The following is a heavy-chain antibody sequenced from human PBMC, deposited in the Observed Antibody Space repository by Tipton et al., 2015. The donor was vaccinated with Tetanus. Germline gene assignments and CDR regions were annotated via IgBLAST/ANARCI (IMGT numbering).Heavy chain of an antibody. J-gene: IGHJ6*02. Sequence: SGFTFSNYAMSWVRQAPGKGLEWVSGVSGSGGGTNYADSVKGRFTISRDNSKNTVYLQMNSLRAEDTAVYFCAKDRGYCTAGSCYGMDVWGQGTTVTVSS. CDR2: VSGSGGGT. D-gene: IGHD2-8*02. CDR3: AKDRGYCTAGSCYGMDV. V-gene: IGHV3-23*01. CDR1: GFTFSNYA.